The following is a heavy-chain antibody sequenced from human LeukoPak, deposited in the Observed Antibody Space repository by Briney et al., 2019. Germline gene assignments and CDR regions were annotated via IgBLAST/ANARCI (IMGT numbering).Heavy chain of an antibody. CDR1: GGSISSGDYY. CDR2: IYYGGST. CDR3: ARYPRASVTFDY. Sequence: PSQTLSLTCTVSGGSISSGDYYWSWIRQPPGKGLEWIGYIYYGGSTYYNPSLKSRVTISVDTSKNQFSLKLSSVTAADTAVYYCARYPRASVTFDYWGQGTLVTVSS. V-gene: IGHV4-30-4*08. D-gene: IGHD2/OR15-2a*01. J-gene: IGHJ4*02.